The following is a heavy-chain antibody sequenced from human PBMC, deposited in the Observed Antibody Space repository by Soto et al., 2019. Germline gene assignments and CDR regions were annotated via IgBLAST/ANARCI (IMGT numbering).Heavy chain of an antibody. D-gene: IGHD3-22*01. V-gene: IGHV3-21*01. CDR3: ARIYDSSGYYYSDY. Sequence: PGGSLRLSCAASGFTFSSYSMNWVRQAPGKGLEWVSSISSSSSYIYYADSVKGRFTISRDNAKNSLYLQMNSLRAEDTAVYYCARIYDSSGYYYSDYWGQGTLVTVSS. CDR2: ISSSSSYI. CDR1: GFTFSSYS. J-gene: IGHJ4*02.